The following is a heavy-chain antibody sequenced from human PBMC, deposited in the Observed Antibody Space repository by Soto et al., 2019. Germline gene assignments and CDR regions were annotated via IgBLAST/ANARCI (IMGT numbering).Heavy chain of an antibody. J-gene: IGHJ3*02. D-gene: IGHD1-26*01. Sequence: GGSLRLSCAASGFTFSSYAMSWVRQAPGKGLEWVSAISGSGGSTYYADSVKGRFTISRDNSKNTLYLQMNSLRAEDTAVYYCAKDRAGEWEPPGGHDAFDIWGQGTMVTVSS. CDR2: ISGSGGST. CDR3: AKDRAGEWEPPGGHDAFDI. CDR1: GFTFSSYA. V-gene: IGHV3-23*01.